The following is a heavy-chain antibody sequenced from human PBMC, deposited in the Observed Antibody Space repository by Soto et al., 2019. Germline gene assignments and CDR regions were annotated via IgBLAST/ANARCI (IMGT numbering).Heavy chain of an antibody. J-gene: IGHJ6*02. V-gene: IGHV3-21*01. CDR2: ISSSSSYI. CDR3: ARWEGVGSGAYYYYGMDV. CDR1: GFTFSSYS. Sequence: GSLRLSCAASGFTFSSYSMNWVRQAPGKVLEWVSSISSSSSYIYYADSVKGRFTISRDNAKNSLYLQMNSLRAEDTAVYYCARWEGVGSGAYYYYGMDVWGQGTTVTVSS. D-gene: IGHD3-10*01.